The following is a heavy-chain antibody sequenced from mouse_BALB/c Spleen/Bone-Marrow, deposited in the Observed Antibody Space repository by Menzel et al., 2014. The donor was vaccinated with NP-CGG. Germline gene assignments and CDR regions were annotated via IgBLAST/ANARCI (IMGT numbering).Heavy chain of an antibody. J-gene: IGHJ3*01. V-gene: IGHV1-7*01. Sequence: QVQLQQCGAELAKPGASVKMSCKASGYTFTSYWMHWVKQRPGQGLEWIGYINPSTGYTEYNQKFKDKATLTADKSSSTAYMQLSSLTSEDSSVYYCARRAYGGSYGFAYWGQGTLVTVSA. D-gene: IGHD1-1*01. CDR3: ARRAYGGSYGFAY. CDR2: INPSTGYT. CDR1: GYTFTSYW.